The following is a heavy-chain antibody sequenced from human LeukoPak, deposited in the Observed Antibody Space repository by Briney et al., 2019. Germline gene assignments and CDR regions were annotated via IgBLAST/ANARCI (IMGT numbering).Heavy chain of an antibody. CDR3: ACLPYAFDI. V-gene: IGHV1-46*01. CDR1: GYTFTTYY. J-gene: IGHJ3*02. Sequence: GASVKVSCKASGYTFTTYYIHWVRQAPGQRLEWMAIINPSGGSTHYAQKFQGRVTVTRDTSTSTVYMELTSLRSEDTAVYYCACLPYAFDIWGQGKMVTVSS. CDR2: INPSGGST.